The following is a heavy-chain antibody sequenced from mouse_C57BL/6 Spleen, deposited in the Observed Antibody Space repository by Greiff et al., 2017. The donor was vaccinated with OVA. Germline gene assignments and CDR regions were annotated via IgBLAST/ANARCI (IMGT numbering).Heavy chain of an antibody. D-gene: IGHD2-1*01. CDR1: GYTFTSYW. J-gene: IGHJ4*01. V-gene: IGHV1-59*01. CDR2: IDPSDSYT. Sequence: QVQLQQPGAELVRPGASVKLSCKASGYTFTSYWMHWVKQRPGQGLEWIGVIDPSDSYTNYNQKFKGKATLTVDTSSSTAYMQLSSLTSEDSAVYYCASGDGNYDAMDYWGQGTSVTVSS. CDR3: ASGDGNYDAMDY.